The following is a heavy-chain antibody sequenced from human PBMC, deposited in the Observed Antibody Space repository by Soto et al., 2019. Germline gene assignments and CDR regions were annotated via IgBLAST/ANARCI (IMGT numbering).Heavy chain of an antibody. CDR3: ATRDYDILTGYLHI. CDR2: INADSGDT. Sequence: QAHLVQSGAEVRKPGASVKVSCQALEHTSTIYYIHWVRQARGQGLEWMGWINADSGDTTYAEDFRGRVTCTRDTSTSTFHMELSRLRLDDTAMYFCATRDYDILTGYLHIWGQGTLSTVAS. V-gene: IGHV1-2*02. J-gene: IGHJ1*01. CDR1: EHTSTIYY. D-gene: IGHD3-9*01.